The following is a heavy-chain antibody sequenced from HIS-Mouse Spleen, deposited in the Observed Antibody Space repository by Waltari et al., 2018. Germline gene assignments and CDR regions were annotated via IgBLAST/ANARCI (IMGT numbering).Heavy chain of an antibody. D-gene: IGHD1-26*01. Sequence: QLQLQESGPGLVKPSETLSLTCTVSGGSISSSSYYWGWIRQPPGKGLEWIGSIYYSGSTYYNPSLKSRVTISVDTSKNQFSLKLSSVTAEDTAVYYCARDQDSGSYYYYYGMDVWGQGTTVTVSS. CDR2: IYYSGST. J-gene: IGHJ6*02. CDR3: ARDQDSGSYYYYYGMDV. CDR1: GGSISSSSYY. V-gene: IGHV4-39*07.